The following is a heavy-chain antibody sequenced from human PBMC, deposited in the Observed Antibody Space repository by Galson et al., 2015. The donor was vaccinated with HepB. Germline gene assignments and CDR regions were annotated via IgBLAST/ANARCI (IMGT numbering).Heavy chain of an antibody. V-gene: IGHV1-18*01. CDR2: ISPYNGEI. J-gene: IGHJ5*02. CDR1: GYTFSTYS. CDR3: ARGALVGVGGGSQNNWFAP. Sequence: SVKVSRKASGYTFSTYSITWVRQAPGQGLEWMGWISPYNGEIKYAREFKGRVTISKDRFTSTAYMELRSLRSDDTAIYYCARGALVGVGGGSQNNWFAPWGQGTLVTVSS. D-gene: IGHD2-15*01.